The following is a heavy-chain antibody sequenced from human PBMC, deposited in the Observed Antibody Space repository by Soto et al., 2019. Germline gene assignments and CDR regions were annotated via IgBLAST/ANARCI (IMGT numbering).Heavy chain of an antibody. J-gene: IGHJ4*02. V-gene: IGHV4-59*02. CDR2: IYYTGFS. CDR1: GDSVTSHY. D-gene: IGHD6-19*01. Sequence: SETLSLTCSFSGDSVTSHYLTWIRQSPEKGLEWIGYIYYTGFSHYNPSLKSRVTISVDKSKNQFTLKLSSVTAADTAVYYCARGAYSSGWQYFDYWGQGTLVTVSS. CDR3: ARGAYSSGWQYFDY.